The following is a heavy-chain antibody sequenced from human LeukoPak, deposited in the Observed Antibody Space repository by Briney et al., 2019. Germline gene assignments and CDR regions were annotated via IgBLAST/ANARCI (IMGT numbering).Heavy chain of an antibody. V-gene: IGHV4-39*07. D-gene: IGHD3-10*01. CDR2: IDQSGTT. J-gene: IGHJ4*02. Sequence: PSETLSLTCTVSGGSLSSSSYYWGWIRQPPWKGLEWMGEIDQSGTTNYNPSLKSRVSISVDTSKKQFSLTLTSMTAADTAVYYCARVPHYYFGYGYFDSWGQGTLVTVSS. CDR1: GGSLSSSSYY. CDR3: ARVPHYYFGYGYFDS.